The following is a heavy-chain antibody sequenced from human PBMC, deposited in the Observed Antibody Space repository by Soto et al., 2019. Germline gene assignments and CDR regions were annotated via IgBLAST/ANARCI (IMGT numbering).Heavy chain of an antibody. CDR2: IYPGDSDT. J-gene: IGHJ4*02. CDR3: ARHPHHENIAVAGHYFDY. Sequence: PGESLKISCEGAGYSFTTYWIGWVRQMPGKGLEWMGIIYPGDSDTRYSPSFQGQVTISADKSISTAYLQWSSLKASDTAMYYCARHPHHENIAVAGHYFDYWGQGTLVTVSS. D-gene: IGHD6-19*01. CDR1: GYSFTTYW. V-gene: IGHV5-51*01.